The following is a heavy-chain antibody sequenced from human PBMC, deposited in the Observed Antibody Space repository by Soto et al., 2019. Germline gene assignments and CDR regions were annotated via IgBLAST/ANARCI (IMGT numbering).Heavy chain of an antibody. CDR2: IIPIFGTA. D-gene: IGHD6-6*01. Sequence: SVKVSFKASGGTFSSYAISWVRQAPGQGLEWMGGIIPIFGTANYAQKFQGRVTITADESTSTAYMELSSLRSEDTAVYYCARRGGIAARPRWFDPWGQGTPVTVYS. CDR3: ARRGGIAARPRWFDP. V-gene: IGHV1-69*13. CDR1: GGTFSSYA. J-gene: IGHJ5*02.